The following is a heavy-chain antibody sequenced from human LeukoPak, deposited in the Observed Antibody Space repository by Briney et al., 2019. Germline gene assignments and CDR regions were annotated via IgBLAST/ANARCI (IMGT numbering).Heavy chain of an antibody. Sequence: SETLSLTCTVSGGSSSSSRYYWGWIRQPPGKGLEWIGSIYYSGSTYYNPSLKSRVTISVDTSKNQFSLKLSSVTAADTAVYYCARRPYQLLWLSWFDPWGQGTLVTVSS. V-gene: IGHV4-39*01. D-gene: IGHD2-2*01. CDR1: GGSSSSSRYY. CDR3: ARRPYQLLWLSWFDP. J-gene: IGHJ5*02. CDR2: IYYSGST.